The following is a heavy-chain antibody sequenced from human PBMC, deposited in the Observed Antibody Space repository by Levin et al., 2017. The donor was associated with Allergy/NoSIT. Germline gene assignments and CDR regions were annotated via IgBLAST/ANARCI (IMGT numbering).Heavy chain of an antibody. D-gene: IGHD2-15*01. Sequence: PSETLSLTCTVSSGSIRNYYWSWVRQPPGKGLEWIGYIYNDGTTKYNPSLKSRVTISGDMSKNQFSLKLSSVTAADTAVYYCARDRTGRSGDTTYYYGMDGWGQGTTVTVSS. CDR1: SGSIRNYY. CDR3: ARDRTGRSGDTTYYYGMDG. J-gene: IGHJ6*02. V-gene: IGHV4-59*01. CDR2: IYNDGTT.